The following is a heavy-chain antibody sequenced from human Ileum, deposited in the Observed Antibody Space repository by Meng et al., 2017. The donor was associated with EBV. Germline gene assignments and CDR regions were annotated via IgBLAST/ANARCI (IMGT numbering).Heavy chain of an antibody. CDR2: VYYIFGD. Sequence: PGGVKNKAGLAVTGSCNASASTGSSYALGWVRQAPGKGLEWIGGVYYIFGDAKNPQIYRGITVSIDEAKTQFSLKVISRPGSEAAVEYCLGCVRDGDVIQYCGYWGQGTLVTVSS. D-gene: IGHD5-24*01. V-gene: IGHV4-39*01. J-gene: IGHJ4*02. CDR1: ASASTGSSYA. CDR3: LGCVRDGDVIQYCGY.